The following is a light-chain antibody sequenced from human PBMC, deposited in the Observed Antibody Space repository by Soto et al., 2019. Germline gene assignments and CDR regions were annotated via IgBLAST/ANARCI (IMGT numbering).Light chain of an antibody. CDR1: QDISNY. J-gene: IGKJ1*01. CDR3: QQSYSTPPWT. V-gene: IGKV1-39*01. Sequence: DIKLKKSPSSLYASVGDRVTITCQASQDISNYLNCDQQTPGKAPKLLIYDASNSEKGVPSRFSGTGSGADLTLTIISLQPEDFATYDGQQSYSTPPWTFGQGTKVDTK. CDR2: DAS.